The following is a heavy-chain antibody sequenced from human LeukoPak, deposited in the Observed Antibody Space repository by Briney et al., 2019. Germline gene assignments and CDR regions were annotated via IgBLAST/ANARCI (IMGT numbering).Heavy chain of an antibody. CDR1: GFTFSDYY. CDR3: ARDELDIVVVPAAIDYYYYMDV. CDR2: LSCSGSTI. Sequence: GGSLRLSCAVSGFTFSDYYMSWIPQAPGKGLEGGSYLSCSGSTIYYADFVKGRFTISGENAKNSLYLPMNSLSAEDTAVYYCARDELDIVVVPAAIDYYYYMDVWGKGTTVTVSS. J-gene: IGHJ6*03. V-gene: IGHV3-11*04. D-gene: IGHD2-2*03.